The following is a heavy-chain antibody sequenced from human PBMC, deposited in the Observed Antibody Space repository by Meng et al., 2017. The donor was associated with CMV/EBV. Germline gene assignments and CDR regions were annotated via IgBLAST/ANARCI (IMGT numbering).Heavy chain of an antibody. V-gene: IGHV4-4*07. Sequence: VQLRDSGPGLVTGSETLSLTCTASCGFIRSYYWSWIRQPDGKGLAWIGRIYTSGRTNYNPSWKSRVTMSVDTSKNQFSLKLSSVTAADTAVHYCEREAIVVVPAARGFDYWGQGTLVTVSS. CDR1: CGFIRSYY. D-gene: IGHD2-2*01. J-gene: IGHJ4*02. CDR3: EREAIVVVPAARGFDY. CDR2: IYTSGRT.